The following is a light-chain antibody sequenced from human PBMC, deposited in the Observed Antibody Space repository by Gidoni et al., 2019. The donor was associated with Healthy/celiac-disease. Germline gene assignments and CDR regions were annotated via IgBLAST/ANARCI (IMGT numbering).Light chain of an antibody. CDR2: AAA. Sequence: AIRLTQTTSSFSASTGDRVTITCRASPEISSYLAWYQQKPGKAPKILIYAAATLQSGVPSRCSGSRSGTDFTLTISCLQSEDFSTDYCQQYYSYPPATFGGGTKVEIK. J-gene: IGKJ4*01. V-gene: IGKV1-8*01. CDR1: PEISSY. CDR3: QQYYSYPPAT.